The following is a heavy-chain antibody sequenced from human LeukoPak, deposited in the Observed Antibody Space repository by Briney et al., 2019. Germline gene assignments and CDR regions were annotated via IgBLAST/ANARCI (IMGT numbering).Heavy chain of an antibody. CDR2: INHSGGT. V-gene: IGHV4-34*01. CDR1: GGSFSGYY. J-gene: IGHJ6*04. Sequence: PSETLSLTCAVYGGSFSGYYWSWIRQPPGKGLEWIGEINHSGGTNYNPSLMSRVTISVDTSKNQFSLKLSSVTAADTAVYYCARAPIGCSGGSCYSRYYYYYGMDVWGKGTTVTVSS. CDR3: ARAPIGCSGGSCYSRYYYYYGMDV. D-gene: IGHD2-15*01.